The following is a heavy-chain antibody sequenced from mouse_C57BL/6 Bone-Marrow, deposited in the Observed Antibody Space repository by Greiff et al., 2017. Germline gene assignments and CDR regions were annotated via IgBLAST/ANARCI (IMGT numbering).Heavy chain of an antibody. J-gene: IGHJ2*01. CDR1: GYTFTDYY. D-gene: IGHD6-1*01. Sequence: EVQLQQSGPVLVKPGASVKMSCKASGYTFTDYYMNWVKQSHGKSLEWIGVINPYNGGTSYNQKFKGKATLTVDKSSSTAYMELNSLTSEDSAVDYCARGLYYFDYWGQGTTLTVSS. CDR2: INPYNGGT. V-gene: IGHV1-19*01. CDR3: ARGLYYFDY.